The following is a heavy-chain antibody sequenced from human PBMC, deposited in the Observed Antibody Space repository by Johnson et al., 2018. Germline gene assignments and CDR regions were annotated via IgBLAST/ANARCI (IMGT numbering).Heavy chain of an antibody. CDR2: IRSKVYSVIT. D-gene: IGHD1-26*01. J-gene: IGHJ3*02. Sequence: VQLVQSGGGLVQPGRSLRLSCTASGFTFGDYAMSWFRQAPGKGLEWVSLIRSKVYSVITEYAASVKGRFSISRNDSKSIAYLQRNSLKTKDTAVNYCTRGKWDLRLKICGIWDQGTMVTVSS. CDR3: TRGKWDLRLKICGI. V-gene: IGHV3-49*03. CDR1: GFTFGDYA.